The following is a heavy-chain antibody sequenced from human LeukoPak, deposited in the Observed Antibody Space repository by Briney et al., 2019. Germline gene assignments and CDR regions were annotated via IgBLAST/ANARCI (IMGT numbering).Heavy chain of an antibody. J-gene: IGHJ4*02. D-gene: IGHD1-26*01. CDR3: ARYLQGVGGKGD. V-gene: IGHV4-30-2*02. Sequence: PSETLSLTCAVSGGSISSGGYSWSWIRQPPGKGLEWIGYIYHSGSTYYNPSLKSRLYISIDTSKNQFSLRLGSVTAADTAVYYCARYLQGVGGKGDWGQGSLVTVSS. CDR1: GGSISSGGYS. CDR2: IYHSGST.